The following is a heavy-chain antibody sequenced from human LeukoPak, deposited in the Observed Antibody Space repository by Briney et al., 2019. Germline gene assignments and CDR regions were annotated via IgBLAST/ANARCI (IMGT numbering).Heavy chain of an antibody. V-gene: IGHV3-30*18. D-gene: IGHD6-19*01. CDR3: AKDARIAVAGTHYFDY. J-gene: IGHJ4*02. CDR2: IPYDGSNK. Sequence: GGSLRLSCAASGFTFSSYGMHWVRQAPGKGLEWVAVIPYDGSNKYYADSVKGRFTISRDNSKNTLYLQMNSLRAEDTAVYYCAKDARIAVAGTHYFDYWGQGTLVTVSS. CDR1: GFTFSSYG.